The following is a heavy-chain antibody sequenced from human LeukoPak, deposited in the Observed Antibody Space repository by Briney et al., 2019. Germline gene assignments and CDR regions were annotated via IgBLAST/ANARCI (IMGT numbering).Heavy chain of an antibody. CDR2: ISAYNGNT. Sequence: ASVKVSCKASGYTFTSYGISWVRQAPGQGLEWMGWISAYNGNTNYAQKLQGRVTMTTDTSTSTAYMELRSLRSDDTAVYYCARVYSSSSGGGSPEYFQHWARAPWSPSPQ. D-gene: IGHD6-6*01. CDR3: ARVYSSSSGGGSPEYFQH. CDR1: GYTFTSYG. J-gene: IGHJ1*01. V-gene: IGHV1-18*01.